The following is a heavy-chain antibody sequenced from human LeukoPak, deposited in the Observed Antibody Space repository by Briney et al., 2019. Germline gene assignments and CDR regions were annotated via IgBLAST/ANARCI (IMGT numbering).Heavy chain of an antibody. CDR2: ISSSSSTI. Sequence: PGGSLRLSCAASGFTFSSYSMNWVRQAPGKGLEWVSYISSSSSTIYYADSVKGRFTISRDNAKNSLYLQMNSLRAEDTAVYYCARMEQSTYYCYGMDVWGQGTTVTVSS. CDR3: ARMEQSTYYCYGMDV. CDR1: GFTFSSYS. V-gene: IGHV3-48*01. D-gene: IGHD6-19*01. J-gene: IGHJ6*02.